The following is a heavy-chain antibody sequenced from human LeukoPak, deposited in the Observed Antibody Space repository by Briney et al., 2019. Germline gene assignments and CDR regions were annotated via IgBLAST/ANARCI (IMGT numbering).Heavy chain of an antibody. CDR3: ARAGNSGSFFAN. CDR1: GGSINSNY. V-gene: IGHV4-59*01. D-gene: IGHD3-10*01. CDR2: IYYSGST. J-gene: IGHJ4*02. Sequence: SETLSLTCTVSGGSINSNYWSWFRQPPGMGLEWIGHIYYSGSTNYNPSLKSRVTISVDTSKNQFSLKLSSVTPADTAMYYCARAGNSGSFFANWGQGTLVTVSS.